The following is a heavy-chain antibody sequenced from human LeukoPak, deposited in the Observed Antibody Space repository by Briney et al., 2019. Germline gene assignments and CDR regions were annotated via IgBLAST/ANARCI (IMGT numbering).Heavy chain of an antibody. CDR2: ISGRGGTT. Sequence: GGSLRLSCAASGSTFTTYATSWVRQAPGKGLEWVSAISGRGGTTYYADSVKGRFTISRDNSKNTVSLQMNSLRAEDTAVYYCAKVRGAVAITFLDYWGQGTLVTVSS. CDR3: AKVRGAVAITFLDY. D-gene: IGHD3-22*01. J-gene: IGHJ4*02. V-gene: IGHV3-23*01. CDR1: GSTFTTYA.